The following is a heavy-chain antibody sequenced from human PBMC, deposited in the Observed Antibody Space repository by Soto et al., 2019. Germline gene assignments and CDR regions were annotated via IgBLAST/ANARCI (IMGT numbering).Heavy chain of an antibody. V-gene: IGHV4-59*01. D-gene: IGHD1-26*01. CDR2: IYYSGST. Sequence: PSETLSLTCTVSGGSISSYYWSWIRQPPGKGLEWIGYIYYSGSTNYNPSLKSRVTISVDTSKNQFSLKLNSVTAADTAVYYCARAFRSGSYHFDYWCPGTLVTVSS. CDR1: GGSISSYY. J-gene: IGHJ4*02. CDR3: ARAFRSGSYHFDY.